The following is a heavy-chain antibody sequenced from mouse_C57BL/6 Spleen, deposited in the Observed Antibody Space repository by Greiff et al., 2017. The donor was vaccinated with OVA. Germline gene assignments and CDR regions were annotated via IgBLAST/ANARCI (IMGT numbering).Heavy chain of an antibody. V-gene: IGHV1-4*01. CDR2: INPSSGYT. D-gene: IGHD2-2*01. Sequence: LEESGAELARPGASVKMSCKASGYTFTSYTMHWVKQRPGQGLEWIGYINPSSGYTKYNQKFKDKATLTADKSSSTAYMQLSSLTSEDSAVYYCARSEGYDNYAMDYWGQGTSVTVSS. CDR1: GYTFTSYT. CDR3: ARSEGYDNYAMDY. J-gene: IGHJ4*01.